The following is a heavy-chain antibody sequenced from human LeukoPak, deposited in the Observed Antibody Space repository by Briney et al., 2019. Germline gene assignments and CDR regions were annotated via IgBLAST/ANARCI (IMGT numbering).Heavy chain of an antibody. CDR3: AKAPGILQYFDNNYYYYGMDV. Sequence: GGSLRLSCAASGFTFSSYAMTWVRQAPGKGLEWVSGISGSGGSTYYGDSVKGRFTISRDNSENTLYLQMNSLRAEDTAVYYCAKAPGILQYFDNNYYYYGMDVWGQGTTVTVSS. J-gene: IGHJ6*02. D-gene: IGHD3-9*01. V-gene: IGHV3-23*01. CDR2: ISGSGGST. CDR1: GFTFSSYA.